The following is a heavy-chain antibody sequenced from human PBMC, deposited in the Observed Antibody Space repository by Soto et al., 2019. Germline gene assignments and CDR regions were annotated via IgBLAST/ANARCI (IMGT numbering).Heavy chain of an antibody. CDR3: ARVDPGGDYGGMGGAFDI. J-gene: IGHJ3*02. CDR1: GYTFTYYA. D-gene: IGHD4-17*01. Sequence: ASVKVSCKASGYTFTYYAMHWVRQAPGQGLEWMGWINPNSGGTNYAQKFQGWVTMTRDTSISTAYMELSRLRSDDTAVYYCARVDPGGDYGGMGGAFDIWGQGTMVTVSS. V-gene: IGHV1-2*04. CDR2: INPNSGGT.